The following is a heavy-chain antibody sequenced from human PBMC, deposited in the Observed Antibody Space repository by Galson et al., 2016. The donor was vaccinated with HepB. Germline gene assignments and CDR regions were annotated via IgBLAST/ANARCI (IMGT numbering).Heavy chain of an antibody. CDR3: AQSEGYDSSGSSLPLDF. J-gene: IGHJ4*02. CDR2: IIPKFATA. Sequence: VKVSCKASGGTFRNYALTWVRQAPGQGLAWLGGIIPKFATANYAQKFQGRVTIIADESTTTAYMELRSLTSEDTAIYYCAQSEGYDSSGSSLPLDFWGQGTLVTVSS. D-gene: IGHD3-22*01. V-gene: IGHV1-69*13. CDR1: GGTFRNYA.